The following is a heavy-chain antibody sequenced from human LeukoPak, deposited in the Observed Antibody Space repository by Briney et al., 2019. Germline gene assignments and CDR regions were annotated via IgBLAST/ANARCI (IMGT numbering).Heavy chain of an antibody. CDR1: GGTFNNYA. J-gene: IGHJ4*02. CDR2: IIPIFGTA. V-gene: IGHV1-69*13. D-gene: IGHD3-3*01. Sequence: ASVKVSCKTSGGTFNNYAINWVRQAPGHGLEWMGGIIPIFGTANYAQKFQGRVTITADESTSTAYMELSSLRSEDTAVYYCASTNDFWSGYYPSDYWGQGTLVTVSS. CDR3: ASTNDFWSGYYPSDY.